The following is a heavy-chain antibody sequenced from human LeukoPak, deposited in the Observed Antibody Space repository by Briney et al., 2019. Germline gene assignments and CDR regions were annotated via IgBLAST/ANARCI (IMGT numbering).Heavy chain of an antibody. CDR1: GGSISSGSYY. D-gene: IGHD6-13*01. CDR3: ATAHSSSWYNY. CDR2: IYTSGST. Sequence: SETLSLTCTVSGGSISSGSYYWSWIRQPAETGLEWIGRIYTSGSTNYNPSLKSRVTISVDTSKNQFSLKLSSVTAADTAVYYCATAHSSSWYNYWGQGTLVTVSS. V-gene: IGHV4-61*02. J-gene: IGHJ4*02.